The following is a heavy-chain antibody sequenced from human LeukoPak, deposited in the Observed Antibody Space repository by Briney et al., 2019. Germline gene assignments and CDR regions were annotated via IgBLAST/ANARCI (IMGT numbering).Heavy chain of an antibody. V-gene: IGHV3-23*01. D-gene: IGHD4-17*01. CDR2: ISDGGWT. CDR3: AKECDYGNTSHMPCY. J-gene: IGHJ4*02. CDR1: ALPPTNYA. Sequence: GGSLRLSCAASALPPTNYAMSWVRQAPGKGLEWVSSISDGGWTAYTDSVKGRFFISRETATNTLYLQMNSLRVEDTAVYYCAKECDYGNTSHMPCYWGQGTLVTVSS.